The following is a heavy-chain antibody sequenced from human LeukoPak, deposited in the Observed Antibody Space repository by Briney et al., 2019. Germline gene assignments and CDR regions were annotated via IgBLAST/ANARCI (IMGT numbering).Heavy chain of an antibody. J-gene: IGHJ4*02. CDR2: ILYDESNK. D-gene: IGHD6-19*01. CDR3: ARDKGSGWAYYFDY. V-gene: IGHV3-33*01. CDR1: GFTFSSYG. Sequence: GGSLRLSCAASGFTFSSYGMHWVRQAPGKGLEWVAVILYDESNKYYADSVKGRFTISRDNSKNTLYLQMNSLRAEDTAVYYCARDKGSGWAYYFDYWGQGTLVTVSS.